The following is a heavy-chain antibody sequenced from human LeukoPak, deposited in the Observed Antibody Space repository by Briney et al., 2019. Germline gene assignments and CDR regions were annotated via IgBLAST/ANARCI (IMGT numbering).Heavy chain of an antibody. CDR1: GFTFSSYG. Sequence: PGGSLRLSCAASGFTFSSYGMHWVRQAPGKWLEWVAFIRYDGNKKYYADSVKGRFTISRDNSKNTLYLELNSLRAEDTAVYYCAKDHYYYEGSGLYDYWGQGTLVTVSS. CDR3: AKDHYYYEGSGLYDY. J-gene: IGHJ4*02. V-gene: IGHV3-30*02. D-gene: IGHD3-22*01. CDR2: IRYDGNKK.